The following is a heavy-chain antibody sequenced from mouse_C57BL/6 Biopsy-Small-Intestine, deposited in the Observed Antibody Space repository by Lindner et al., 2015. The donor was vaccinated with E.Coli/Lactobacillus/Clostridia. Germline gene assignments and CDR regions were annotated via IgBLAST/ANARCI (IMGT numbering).Heavy chain of an antibody. J-gene: IGHJ4*01. CDR1: GYAFTNYL. CDR3: ARDRSGGYYAMDY. Sequence: VQLQESGAELVRPGTSVKVSCKASGYAFTNYLIEWVKQRPGQGLEWIGAINPGSGGTNYNEKFKGKATLTADKSSSTAYMQLSSLTSEDSAVYFCARDRSGGYYAMDYWGQGTSVTVSS. V-gene: IGHV1-54*01. D-gene: IGHD1-3*01. CDR2: INPGSGGT.